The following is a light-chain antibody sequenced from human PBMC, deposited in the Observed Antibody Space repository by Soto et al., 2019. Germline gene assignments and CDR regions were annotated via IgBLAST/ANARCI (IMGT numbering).Light chain of an antibody. CDR2: AAS. CDR3: QQSYSSPRT. V-gene: IGKV1-39*01. CDR1: QNINNY. J-gene: IGKJ1*01. Sequence: DIQMTQSPSSLSASVGDRVTITCRASQNINNYLNWYQQKPGKAPKLMIYAASTLQRGVPSRLSGSGSGTDFTLTISSLQPEDFATYYCQQSYSSPRTFGQGTKVDIK.